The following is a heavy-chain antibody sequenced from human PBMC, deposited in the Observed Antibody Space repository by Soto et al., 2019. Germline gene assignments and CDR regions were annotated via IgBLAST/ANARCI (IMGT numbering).Heavy chain of an antibody. CDR3: AKTIRPLRFLEWLAYDY. D-gene: IGHD3-3*01. CDR2: ISYDGSNK. Sequence: PGGSLRLSCAASGFTFSSYAMHWVRQAPGKGLEWVAVISYDGSNKYYADSVKGRFTISRDNSKNTLYLQMNSLRAEDTAVYYCAKTIRPLRFLEWLAYDYWGQGTLVTVSS. CDR1: GFTFSSYA. V-gene: IGHV3-30-3*01. J-gene: IGHJ4*02.